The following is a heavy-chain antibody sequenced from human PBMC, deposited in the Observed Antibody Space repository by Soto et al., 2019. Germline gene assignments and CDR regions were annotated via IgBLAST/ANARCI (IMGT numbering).Heavy chain of an antibody. CDR1: GGSISSGDYY. CDR2: IYYSGST. Sequence: SETLSLTCSFSGGSISSGDYYWSWIRQPPGKGLEWIGYIYYSGSTYYNPSLKSRVTISVDTSKNQFSLKLSSVTAADTAVYYCVRCKTRELASIGNWGQGTPLTVSS. CDR3: VRCKTRELASIGN. V-gene: IGHV4-30-4*02. D-gene: IGHD3-10*01. J-gene: IGHJ4*02.